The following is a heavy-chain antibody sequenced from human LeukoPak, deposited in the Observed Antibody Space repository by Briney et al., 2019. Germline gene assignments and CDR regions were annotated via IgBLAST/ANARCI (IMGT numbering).Heavy chain of an antibody. CDR2: IPDNGAYS. D-gene: IGHD6-13*01. V-gene: IGHV3-21*01. Sequence: GGSLRLSCAASGFTFSSYTMDWVRQAPGKGLEWVSSIPDNGAYSHHADSVKGRFTISRDNARNSLYLDVHNLGAEDTAVYYCVRGDSRDYWGQGTLVTVSS. J-gene: IGHJ4*02. CDR1: GFTFSSYT. CDR3: VRGDSRDY.